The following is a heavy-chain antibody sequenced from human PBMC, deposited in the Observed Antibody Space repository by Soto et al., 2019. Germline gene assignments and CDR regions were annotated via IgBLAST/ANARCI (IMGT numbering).Heavy chain of an antibody. CDR2: IWFDGSNS. J-gene: IGHJ5*02. Sequence: QVQLVDSGGGVVQPGRSLRLSCAASGFTFSNYGMHWIRQAPGEGLEWVANIWFDGSNSNYADSVKGRFTISRDNSRNTLYLHMDSLRGEDTAVYFCVRDYTYRSGTSYGHSWFEPWGQGTLVTVSS. CDR1: GFTFSNYG. CDR3: VRDYTYRSGTSYGHSWFEP. V-gene: IGHV3-33*01. D-gene: IGHD3-10*01.